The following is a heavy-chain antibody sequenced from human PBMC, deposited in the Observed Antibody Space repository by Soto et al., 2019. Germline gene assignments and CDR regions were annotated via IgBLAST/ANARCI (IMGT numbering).Heavy chain of an antibody. CDR3: ATWYPEYYYYYYMNV. Sequence: EVQLVESGGDLVQPGGSLRLSCAASGFTFSTYWMHWVRQAPGKGLVWVSRINRDGSSATYADSVRGRFTISRDNAKNTVYLQMNSLRAEDTAVYYCATWYPEYYYYYYMNVWGKGTTVTVSS. D-gene: IGHD6-13*01. CDR2: INRDGSSA. CDR1: GFTFSTYW. J-gene: IGHJ6*03. V-gene: IGHV3-74*01.